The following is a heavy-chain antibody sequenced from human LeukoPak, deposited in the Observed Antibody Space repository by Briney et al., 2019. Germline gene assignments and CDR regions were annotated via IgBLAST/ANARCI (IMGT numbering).Heavy chain of an antibody. Sequence: SVKVSCKASGGTFSSYAISWVRQAPGQGLERMGGIIPIFGTANYAQKFQGRVTITADGSTSTAYMELSSLRSEDTAVYYCARDWWKVTSLAVAGSNWFDPWGQGTLVTVSS. V-gene: IGHV1-69*13. D-gene: IGHD6-19*01. CDR2: IIPIFGTA. CDR1: GGTFSSYA. J-gene: IGHJ5*02. CDR3: ARDWWKVTSLAVAGSNWFDP.